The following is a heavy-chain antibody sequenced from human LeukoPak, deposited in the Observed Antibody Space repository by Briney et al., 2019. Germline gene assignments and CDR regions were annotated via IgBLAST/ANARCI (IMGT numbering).Heavy chain of an antibody. J-gene: IGHJ4*02. CDR2: IYRSGST. Sequence: MPSETLSLTCTVSGYSISNGYYWDWIRQPPGRGLEWIGNIYRSGSTSYNPSLKSRVAISVDTSKNQFSLKVYSVTAADTAVYYCARRHSSGWFYYWGQGTLVTVSS. D-gene: IGHD6-19*01. V-gene: IGHV4-38-2*02. CDR1: GYSISNGYY. CDR3: ARRHSSGWFYY.